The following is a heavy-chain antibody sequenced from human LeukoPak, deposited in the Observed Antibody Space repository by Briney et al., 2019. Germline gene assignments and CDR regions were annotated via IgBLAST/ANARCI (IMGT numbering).Heavy chain of an antibody. CDR3: ARGVPAAIRYYYYYYMDV. D-gene: IGHD2-2*02. J-gene: IGHJ6*03. CDR2: IIPIFGTA. CDR1: GGTFSSYA. V-gene: IGHV1-69*01. Sequence: GASVKVSCKASGGTFSSYAISWVRQAPGQGLEWMGGIIPIFGTANYAQKFQGRVTITADESTSTAYMELSSLRSEDTAVYYCARGVPAAIRYYYYYYMDVWGKGTTVTVSS.